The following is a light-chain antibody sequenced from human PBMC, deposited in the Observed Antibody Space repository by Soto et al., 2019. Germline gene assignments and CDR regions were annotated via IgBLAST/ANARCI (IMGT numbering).Light chain of an antibody. CDR3: QQYYNRPKT. V-gene: IGKV4-1*01. J-gene: IGKJ1*01. CDR2: WAS. CDR1: QSVLYSSDNRNY. Sequence: DILMTQSSASLAESLGERATIKCKSSQSVLYSSDNRNYLTWYQHKPGQPPKLLIYWASTRESGVPDRFSGSGSGTDFTLTISSLQAEDVAVYYCQQYYNRPKTFGQGTKVDIK.